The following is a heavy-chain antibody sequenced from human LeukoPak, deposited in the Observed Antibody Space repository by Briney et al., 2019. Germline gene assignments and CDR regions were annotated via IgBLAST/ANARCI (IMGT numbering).Heavy chain of an antibody. J-gene: IGHJ4*02. D-gene: IGHD1-26*01. CDR3: AKALVGAYFFDS. Sequence: GSLRLSCAASGFTFSNSAMTWVRQAPGKGLEWVSVISGSGGSTNYADSVKGRFTISRDNSKNTLSLQMNSLRAEDTAVYYCAKALVGAYFFDSWGQGPLVTVSS. V-gene: IGHV3-23*01. CDR2: ISGSGGST. CDR1: GFTFSNSA.